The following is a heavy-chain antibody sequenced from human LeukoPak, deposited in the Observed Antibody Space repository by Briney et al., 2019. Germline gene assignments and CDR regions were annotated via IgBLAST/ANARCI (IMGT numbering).Heavy chain of an antibody. J-gene: IGHJ5*02. CDR3: AGGDSSSSGRSVP. D-gene: IGHD6-6*01. Sequence: QPGGSLRLSCAASGFTFSSYWMHWVRQAPGKGLVWVSRINSDGSSTSYADSVKGRFTISRDNSKNTLYLQMNSLRAEDTAVYYCAGGDSSSSGRSVPWGQGTLVTVSS. V-gene: IGHV3-74*01. CDR1: GFTFSSYW. CDR2: INSDGSST.